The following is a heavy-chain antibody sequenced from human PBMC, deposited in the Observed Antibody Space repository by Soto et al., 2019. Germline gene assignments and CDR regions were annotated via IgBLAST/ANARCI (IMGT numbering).Heavy chain of an antibody. CDR2: ISSDATNK. CDR3: ARQGMAARKYYSTYMDV. Sequence: QVQLVESGGGVVQPGRSLRLSCAASGFTFRDYAMHWVRQAPGKGLEWVTLISSDATNKYLAHSVKGRFTISRDNSKNTLYLQMNSLRVEDTGLYYCARQGMAARKYYSTYMDVWGQGTTVIV. CDR1: GFTFRDYA. J-gene: IGHJ6*02. V-gene: IGHV3-30-3*01. D-gene: IGHD6-6*01.